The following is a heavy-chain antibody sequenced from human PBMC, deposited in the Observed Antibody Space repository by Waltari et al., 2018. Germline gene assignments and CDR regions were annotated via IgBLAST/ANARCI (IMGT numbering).Heavy chain of an antibody. V-gene: IGHV3-30*18. CDR1: GFTFSTYG. CDR2: ISYDGSNK. Sequence: QVQLVESGGGVVQPGRSLRLSCAASGFTFSTYGMHWVRQAPGKGLEWVAVISYDGSNKYYADSVKGRFTISRDNSKNTLYLQMNSLRGEDTAVYYCAKDQLYGGPFDYWGQGTLVTVSS. J-gene: IGHJ4*02. D-gene: IGHD2-8*01. CDR3: AKDQLYGGPFDY.